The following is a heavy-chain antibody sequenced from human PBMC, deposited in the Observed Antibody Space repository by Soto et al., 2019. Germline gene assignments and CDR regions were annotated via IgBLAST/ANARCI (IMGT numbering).Heavy chain of an antibody. V-gene: IGHV4-61*01. J-gene: IGHJ3*02. D-gene: IGHD3-22*01. Sequence: SETLSLTGTVSGGSVNSGSYYWSWIRQPPGKGLEWIGYIYYSGSTNYNSSLKSRLTISVDTSKNQFSLKLSSVTAADTAVYYCARDRGYYDGSGYLKAFDIWGQGTMVTVSS. CDR3: ARDRGYYDGSGYLKAFDI. CDR1: GGSVNSGSYY. CDR2: IYYSGST.